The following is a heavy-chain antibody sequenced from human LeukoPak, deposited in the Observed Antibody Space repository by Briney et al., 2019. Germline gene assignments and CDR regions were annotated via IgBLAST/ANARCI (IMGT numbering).Heavy chain of an antibody. D-gene: IGHD3-10*01. CDR1: GFTFRSFW. J-gene: IGHJ6*02. V-gene: IGHV3-7*01. Sequence: GGSLRLSCAASGFTFRSFWMNWVRQAPGKGLEWVANIKQDGSEKYYVETVKGRFTISRDNAKNSLYLQLNSLRAEDTAVYYCARVDYYGSGSYGMGVWGQGTTVTVSS. CDR2: IKQDGSEK. CDR3: ARVDYYGSGSYGMGV.